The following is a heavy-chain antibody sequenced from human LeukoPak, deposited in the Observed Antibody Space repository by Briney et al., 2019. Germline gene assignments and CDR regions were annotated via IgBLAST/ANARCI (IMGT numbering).Heavy chain of an antibody. D-gene: IGHD1-26*01. J-gene: IGHJ3*02. V-gene: IGHV3-23*01. CDR2: ISSRNGNT. Sequence: PGGSLRLSCVASGFTFIDYAMTWVRQGPGKGLEWVSSISSRNGNTFYSDSVKGRFTISRDDSKNTLYLQMNTLSAEDTATYFCEKDRGLYSGVFAFDMWGQGTLVTVSS. CDR1: GFTFIDYA. CDR3: EKDRGLYSGVFAFDM.